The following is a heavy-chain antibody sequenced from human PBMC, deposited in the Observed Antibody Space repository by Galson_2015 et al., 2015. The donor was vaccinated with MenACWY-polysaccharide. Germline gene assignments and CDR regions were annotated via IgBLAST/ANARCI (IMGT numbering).Heavy chain of an antibody. J-gene: IGHJ6*02. V-gene: IGHV3-7*01. CDR1: GFTFSSYW. CDR2: IKKDGSEK. CDR3: ARGHYGMDV. Sequence: SLRLSCAASGFTFSSYWMTWVRQAPGKGLEWVANIKKDGSEKYYVDSVKGRLTISRDNSKNSLYLQMHSLRAEDTAVYSCARGHYGMDVWGQGTTVTVSS.